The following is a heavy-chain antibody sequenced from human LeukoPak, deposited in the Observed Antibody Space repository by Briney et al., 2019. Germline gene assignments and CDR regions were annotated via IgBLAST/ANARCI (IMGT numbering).Heavy chain of an antibody. D-gene: IGHD4-17*01. CDR3: ARDRRDYGDHGVFDY. Sequence: QAGGSLRLSCAASGFTFSSYSMNWVRQAPGKGLEWVSYISSSSSTIYYADSVKGRFTISRDNAKNSLYLQMNSLRDEDTAVYYCARDRRDYGDHGVFDYWGQGTLVTVSS. CDR2: ISSSSSTI. V-gene: IGHV3-48*02. CDR1: GFTFSSYS. J-gene: IGHJ4*02.